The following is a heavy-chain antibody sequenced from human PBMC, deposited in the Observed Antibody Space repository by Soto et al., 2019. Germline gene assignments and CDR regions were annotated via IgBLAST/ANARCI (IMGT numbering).Heavy chain of an antibody. J-gene: IGHJ4*02. D-gene: IGHD2-8*01. Sequence: GGSLRLSCAASAFTFRNYWMSWVRQAPGKGLECVAKIKEDGSEKYYVDSVKGRFTISRDNSKTALYLQMNSLRAEDTAVYYCEKKDTTTMLYYYFAYWGLGTLVTVSS. CDR3: EKKDTTTMLYYYFAY. CDR1: AFTFRNYW. V-gene: IGHV3-7*05. CDR2: IKEDGSEK.